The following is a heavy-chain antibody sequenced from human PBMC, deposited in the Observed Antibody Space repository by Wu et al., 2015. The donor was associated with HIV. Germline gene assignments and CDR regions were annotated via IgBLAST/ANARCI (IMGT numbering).Heavy chain of an antibody. Sequence: QVQLVQSGAEVKKPGSSVKVSCKASGGTFSSYAISWVRQAPGQGLEWMGGIIPIFGTANYAQKFQGRVTITADESTSTAYMELSSLRSEDTAVYYCARGSRKDFWSGYSGYYFDYWGQGTLVTVSS. J-gene: IGHJ4*02. CDR1: GGTFSSYA. V-gene: IGHV1-69*01. D-gene: IGHD3-3*01. CDR2: IIPIFGTA. CDR3: ARGSRKDFWSGYSGYYFDY.